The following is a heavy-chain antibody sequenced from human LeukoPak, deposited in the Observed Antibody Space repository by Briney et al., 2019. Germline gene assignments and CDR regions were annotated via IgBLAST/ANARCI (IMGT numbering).Heavy chain of an antibody. V-gene: IGHV3-30*02. D-gene: IGHD2-15*01. CDR2: IRYDGSNK. J-gene: IGHJ4*02. Sequence: PGGSLRLSCAVSGFTFSSYGMHWVRQAPGKGLEWVAFIRYDGSNKYYADSVKGRFTISRDNSKNTLYLQMNSLRAEDTAVYYCAKLDSELVDYWGQGTLVTVSS. CDR1: GFTFSSYG. CDR3: AKLDSELVDY.